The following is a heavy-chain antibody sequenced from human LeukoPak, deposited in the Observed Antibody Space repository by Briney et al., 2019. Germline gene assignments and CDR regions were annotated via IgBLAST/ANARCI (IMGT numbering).Heavy chain of an antibody. V-gene: IGHV1-8*01. CDR3: ARGRNLRNQLLSLNWFDP. CDR1: GYTFTSYD. Sequence: ASVTVTCTASGYTFTSYDINWVRQATGQGLDWMGCRNPNRGNTDYAQKFQGRVNMTRNTSISTAYMELSSLRSEDTAVYYCARGRNLRNQLLSLNWFDPWGQGTLVTVSS. CDR2: RNPNRGNT. J-gene: IGHJ5*02. D-gene: IGHD2-2*01.